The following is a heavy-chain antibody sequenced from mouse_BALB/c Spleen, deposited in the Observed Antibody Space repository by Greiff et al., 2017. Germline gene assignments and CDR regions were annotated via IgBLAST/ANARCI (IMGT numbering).Heavy chain of an antibody. D-gene: IGHD2-10*02. CDR2: INPYNGGT. V-gene: IGHV1-20*01. Sequence: VQLQQSGPELVKPGASVKISCKASGYSFTGYFMNWVMQSHGKSLEWIGRINPYNGGTGYNQKFKSKATLTVDNSSSTAYMELRSLTSEDSAVYYCARGYGNILYAMDYWGQGTSVTVSS. CDR1: GYSFTGYF. CDR3: ARGYGNILYAMDY. J-gene: IGHJ4*01.